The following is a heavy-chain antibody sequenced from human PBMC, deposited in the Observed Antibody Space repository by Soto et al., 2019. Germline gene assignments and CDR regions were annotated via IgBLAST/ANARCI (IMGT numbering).Heavy chain of an antibody. CDR3: VKAGDYTNLWTAMDV. CDR1: GLTGSSYA. V-gene: IGHV3-64D*06. D-gene: IGHD4-4*01. CDR2: ISSNGVST. Sequence: GSLRHSCSASGLTGSSYAMHWVRQVPGKGLGYVSAISSNGVSTYYADSVKGRFTISRDNSKNRLYLQLTSLRGEDTAVYYCVKAGDYTNLWTAMDVWGQGTTVTVSS. J-gene: IGHJ6*02.